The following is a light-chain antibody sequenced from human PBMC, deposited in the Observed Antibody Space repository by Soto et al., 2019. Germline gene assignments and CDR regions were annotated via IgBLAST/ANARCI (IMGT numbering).Light chain of an antibody. CDR1: QSVSSN. CDR2: AAS. V-gene: IGKV3-15*01. J-gene: IGKJ2*01. CDR3: QQYNNWPYT. Sequence: ELVLTQSPGTLSLSPGERGTLSCRASQSVSSNLAWYQQKPGQAPRLLIYAASARATGIPARFSGSGSGTDFTLTISSLQSEDFAVYYCQQYNNWPYTFGQGTKVDI.